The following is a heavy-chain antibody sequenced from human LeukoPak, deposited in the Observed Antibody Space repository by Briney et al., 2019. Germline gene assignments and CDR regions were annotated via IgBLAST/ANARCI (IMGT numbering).Heavy chain of an antibody. J-gene: IGHJ4*02. D-gene: IGHD6-13*01. CDR1: GDSISSYY. Sequence: SETLSLTCTVSGDSISSYYWSWIRQPPGKGLEWIGYIYHSGSTNYNPCLKSRVTISADTSKDQFSLELASVTAADTAVYYCATGYSSTWYYFDYWGQGTLVTVSS. CDR3: ATGYSSTWYYFDY. CDR2: IYHSGST. V-gene: IGHV4-59*01.